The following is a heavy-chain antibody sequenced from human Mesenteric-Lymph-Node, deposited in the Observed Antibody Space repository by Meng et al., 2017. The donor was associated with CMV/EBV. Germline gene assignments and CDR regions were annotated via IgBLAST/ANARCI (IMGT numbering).Heavy chain of an antibody. J-gene: IGHJ5*02. D-gene: IGHD2-15*01. V-gene: IGHV1-2*02. CDR2: IKPNSGNT. CDR1: GYFFSDHF. CDR3: ARGPPATPTGWFDP. Sequence: ASVKVSCKASGYFFSDHFMHWVRQSPGQGLEWMGWIKPNSGNTNYAQNFQGRVTMTSDSSITTVYMELRSLRSDDTAVYYCARGPPATPTGWFDPWGQGTRVTVSS.